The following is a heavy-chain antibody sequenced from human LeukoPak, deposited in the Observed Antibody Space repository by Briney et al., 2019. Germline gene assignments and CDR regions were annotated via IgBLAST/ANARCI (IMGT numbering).Heavy chain of an antibody. J-gene: IGHJ4*02. D-gene: IGHD3-22*01. CDR1: GASISSNIW. Sequence: PSGTPSLTCAVSGASISSNIWWSWVRQPPGKGLELIGEIHHSGSTNYNPSLKSRVTISVDKSKNQFSLKLSSVTAADTAVYYCARVLLDYFDSNGYPDYWGQGTLVTVSS. CDR2: IHHSGST. CDR3: ARVLLDYFDSNGYPDY. V-gene: IGHV4-4*02.